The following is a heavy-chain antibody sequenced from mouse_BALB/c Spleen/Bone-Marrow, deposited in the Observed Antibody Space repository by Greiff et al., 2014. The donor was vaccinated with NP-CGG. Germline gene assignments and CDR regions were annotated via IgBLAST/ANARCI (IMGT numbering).Heavy chain of an antibody. CDR1: GYSFASYW. D-gene: IGHD2-3*01. V-gene: IGHV1S41*01. J-gene: IGHJ4*01. CDR3: ARYDYAIDY. Sequence: DLVKPGASVKLSCKASGYSFASYWINWLKQRPGQGLEWIGRLAPGSGSTYYDEMFKGKATLTADTSSSTAYIQLSSLSSEDSAGYTCARYDYAIDYWGQGTSVTVSS. CDR2: LAPGSGST.